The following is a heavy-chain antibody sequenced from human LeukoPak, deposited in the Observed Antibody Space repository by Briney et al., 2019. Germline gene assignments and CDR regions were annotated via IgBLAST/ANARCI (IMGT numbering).Heavy chain of an antibody. Sequence: GGSLRLSCAASGFTFSRYSMNWVRQAPGKGLEWVSSISISSNYIYYTDSVKGRCTISRDNAKNSLYLQMNSLRAEDTAVYYCARIPYDFWSGYHNYYYYMDVWGKGTTVTVSS. CDR1: GFTFSRYS. V-gene: IGHV3-21*01. D-gene: IGHD3-3*01. CDR2: ISISSNYI. CDR3: ARIPYDFWSGYHNYYYYMDV. J-gene: IGHJ6*03.